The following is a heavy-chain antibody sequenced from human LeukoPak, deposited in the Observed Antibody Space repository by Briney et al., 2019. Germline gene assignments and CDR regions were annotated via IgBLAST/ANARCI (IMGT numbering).Heavy chain of an antibody. CDR3: ARLRDGLGYCSGGSCYLTPNWFDP. CDR1: GYSFTSYW. CDR2: IYPGDSDT. D-gene: IGHD2-15*01. J-gene: IGHJ5*02. Sequence: GESLKISCKGSGYSFTSYWIGWVRQMPGKGLEWMGIIYPGDSDTRYSPSLQGQVTISADKSISTAYLQWSSLKASDTAMYYCARLRDGLGYCSGGSCYLTPNWFDPWGQGTLVTVSS. V-gene: IGHV5-51*01.